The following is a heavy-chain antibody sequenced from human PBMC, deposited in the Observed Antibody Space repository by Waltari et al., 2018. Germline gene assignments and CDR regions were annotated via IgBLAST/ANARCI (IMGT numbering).Heavy chain of an antibody. J-gene: IGHJ1*01. CDR3: GRIAFGDDGGYFQY. Sequence: QLQLQESCPGLVRPSETLCLPCTVSGGSITTNYNWAWIRQPPGKGLELMGNMQYRGSTFCNPSLLSRVTISLDPSKNQFSLTLTSVDAADTAVYFCGRIAFGDDGGYFQYWGQGTLVTVSS. V-gene: IGHV4-39*01. CDR1: GGSITTNYN. D-gene: IGHD4-17*01. CDR2: MQYRGST.